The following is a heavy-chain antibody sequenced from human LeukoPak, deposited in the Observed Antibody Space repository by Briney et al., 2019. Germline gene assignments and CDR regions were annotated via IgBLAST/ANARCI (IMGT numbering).Heavy chain of an antibody. D-gene: IGHD4-23*01. CDR2: ISNTGYSK. CDR3: AREEYGGNNFDY. J-gene: IGHJ4*02. CDR1: GSTLSDYY. V-gene: IGHV3-11*01. Sequence: GSLRLSCASPGSTLSDYYVNWIRQAPGKGLEWVSQISNTGYSKYYADSVKGRFTISRDNVKDSVSLQMSSLRVADSGMYYCAREEYGGNNFDYWGQGILVTVSS.